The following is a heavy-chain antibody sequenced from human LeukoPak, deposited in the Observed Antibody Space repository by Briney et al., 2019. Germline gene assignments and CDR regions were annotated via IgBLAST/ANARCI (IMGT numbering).Heavy chain of an antibody. D-gene: IGHD3-10*01. Sequence: VSVKVSCKASGYTFTSYGISWVRQAPGQGLEWMGWVSAYNGNTNYAQKLQGRVTMTTDTSTSTAYMELRSLRSDDTAVYYCARFRVRAIRGWFDPWGQGTLVTVSS. J-gene: IGHJ5*02. V-gene: IGHV1-18*01. CDR1: GYTFTSYG. CDR2: VSAYNGNT. CDR3: ARFRVRAIRGWFDP.